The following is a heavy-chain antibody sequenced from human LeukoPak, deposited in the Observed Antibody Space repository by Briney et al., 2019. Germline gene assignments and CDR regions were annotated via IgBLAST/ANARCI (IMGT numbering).Heavy chain of an antibody. D-gene: IGHD5-18*01. CDR1: GYTFTSYA. CDR3: ARDDAYSYGYYEDYYYVMDV. V-gene: IGHV1-18*01. J-gene: IGHJ6*02. CDR2: ISVYNGNT. Sequence: ASVKVSCKASGYTFTSYAISWVRQAPGQGLEWMGWISVYNGNTNYAQNLQGRVTMTTDTPTSTAYMELRSLRSDDTAVYYCARDDAYSYGYYEDYYYVMDVWGQGTTVTVSS.